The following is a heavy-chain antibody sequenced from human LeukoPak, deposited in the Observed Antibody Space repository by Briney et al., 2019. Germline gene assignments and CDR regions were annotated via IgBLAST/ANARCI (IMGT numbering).Heavy chain of an antibody. D-gene: IGHD3-22*01. CDR3: ARAPHYSASSGYNWFHP. CDR2: VIPLLNIP. J-gene: IGHJ5*02. V-gene: IGHV1-69*04. Sequence: SVKVSCKASGYTFTNYGISWVRQAPGQGLEWMGRVIPLLNIPHYAQKFQDRVTITAETSTNTSYLELRSLTSDDTAVYYCARAPHYSASSGYNWFHPWGQGSLVTVSS. CDR1: GYTFTNYG.